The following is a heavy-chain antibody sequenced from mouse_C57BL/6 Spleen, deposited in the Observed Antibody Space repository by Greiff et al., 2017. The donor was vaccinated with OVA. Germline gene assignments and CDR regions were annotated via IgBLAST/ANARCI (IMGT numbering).Heavy chain of an antibody. Sequence: EVQLVESGPVLVKPGASVKMSCKASGYTFTDYYMNWVKQSHGKSLEWIGVINPYNGGTSYNQKFKGKATLTVDKSSSTAYMELNSLTSEDSAVYYCASGYQGAMDYWGQGTSVTVSS. CDR2: INPYNGGT. D-gene: IGHD1-2*01. J-gene: IGHJ4*01. V-gene: IGHV1-19*01. CDR3: ASGYQGAMDY. CDR1: GYTFTDYY.